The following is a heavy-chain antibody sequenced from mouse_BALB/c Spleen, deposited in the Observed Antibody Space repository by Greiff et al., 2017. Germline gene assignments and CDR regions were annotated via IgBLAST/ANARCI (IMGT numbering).Heavy chain of an antibody. CDR1: GYTFTSYW. J-gene: IGHJ2*01. CDR2: INPSTGYT. Sequence: QVQLKQSGAELAKPGASVKMSCKASGYTFTSYWMHWVKQRPGQGLEWIGYINPSTGYTEYNQKFKDKATLTADKSSSTAYMQLSSLTSEDSAVYYCARMRVTFFDYWGQGTTLTVSS. V-gene: IGHV1-7*01. CDR3: ARMRVTFFDY.